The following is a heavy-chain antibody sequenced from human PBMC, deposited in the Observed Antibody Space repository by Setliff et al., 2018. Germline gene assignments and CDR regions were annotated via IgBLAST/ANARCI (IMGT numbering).Heavy chain of an antibody. CDR3: AGYGTEYGDYEIPGDV. CDR1: GGSFSGYY. J-gene: IGHJ6*04. Sequence: PSETLSLTCAVYGGSFSGYYWTWIRQPPGKGLEWIGEINHSGSSNNNPSLKGRVSISVDTSKKQFYLKLTSVTAADTAVYYCAGYGTEYGDYEIPGDVWGKGTTVTVSS. CDR2: INHSGSS. V-gene: IGHV4-34*01. D-gene: IGHD4-17*01.